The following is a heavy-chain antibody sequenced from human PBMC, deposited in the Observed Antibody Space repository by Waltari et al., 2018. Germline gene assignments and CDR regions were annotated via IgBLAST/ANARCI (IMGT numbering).Heavy chain of an antibody. CDR1: GFTFSSYE. CDR3: ARDVWNGMDV. V-gene: IGHV3-48*03. CDR2: IRRSGSTI. J-gene: IGHJ6*02. D-gene: IGHD2-8*01. Sequence: EVQLVESGGGLVQPGGSLRLSCAASGFTFSSYEMNWVRQAPGRGLGWVSYIRRSGSTIFYADSVKGRFTISRDNAKKSLYLQMNSLRAEDTAVYYCARDVWNGMDVWGQGTTVTVSS.